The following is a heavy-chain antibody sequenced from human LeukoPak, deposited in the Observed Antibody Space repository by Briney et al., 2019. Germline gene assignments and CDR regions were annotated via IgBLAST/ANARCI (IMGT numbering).Heavy chain of an antibody. V-gene: IGHV3-74*01. CDR3: ARTKHIVVVTAPFAY. CDR1: GFTFSSYW. CDR2: INSDGSST. D-gene: IGHD2-21*02. J-gene: IGHJ4*02. Sequence: GGSLRLSCGASGFTFSSYWMHWVRHAPGKGLVWVSRINSDGSSTSYADSVKGRFTISRDNAKNTLYLQMNSMRAEDTAVYYCARTKHIVVVTAPFAYWGQGTLVTVSS.